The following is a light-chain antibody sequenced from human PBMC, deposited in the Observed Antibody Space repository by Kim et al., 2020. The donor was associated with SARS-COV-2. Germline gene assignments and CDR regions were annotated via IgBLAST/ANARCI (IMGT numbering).Light chain of an antibody. CDR2: GKN. V-gene: IGLV3-19*01. J-gene: IGLJ3*02. CDR1: SLRSYY. CDR3: NSRDSNDNVV. Sequence: SSELTQDPAVSVALGQTVRITCQGDSLRSYYATWYQQKPGQTPIVVIYGKNNRPSGLPDRFSGSSSGNTASLTITGTQAGDEADYYCNSRDSNDNVVFG.